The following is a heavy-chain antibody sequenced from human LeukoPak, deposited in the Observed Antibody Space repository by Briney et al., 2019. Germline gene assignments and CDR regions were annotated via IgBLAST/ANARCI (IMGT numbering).Heavy chain of an antibody. V-gene: IGHV3-23*01. CDR1: GFTFSSYV. CDR3: AKVESSGWFTNYFYGMDV. CDR2: ISGPGGGT. Sequence: GGSLRLSCAASGFTFSSYVMNWVRQAPGKGLEWVSAISGPGGGTYYADSVKGRFTTSRDNSKNTLNLQMNSLRADDTAIYYCAKVESSGWFTNYFYGMDVWGQGTTVTVFS. D-gene: IGHD6-19*01. J-gene: IGHJ6*02.